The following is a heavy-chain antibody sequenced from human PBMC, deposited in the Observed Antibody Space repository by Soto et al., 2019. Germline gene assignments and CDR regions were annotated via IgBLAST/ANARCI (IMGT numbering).Heavy chain of an antibody. V-gene: IGHV1-18*01. CDR2: ISAYNGNT. J-gene: IGHJ4*02. D-gene: IGHD2-2*03. Sequence: ASVKVSCKASGYTFTSYGISWVRQAPGQGLEWMGWISAYNGNTNYAQKLQGRVTMTTDTSTSTAYVELRSLRSDDTAVYYCARGYGYCSSTSCPDHFDYWGQGTLVTVSS. CDR1: GYTFTSYG. CDR3: ARGYGYCSSTSCPDHFDY.